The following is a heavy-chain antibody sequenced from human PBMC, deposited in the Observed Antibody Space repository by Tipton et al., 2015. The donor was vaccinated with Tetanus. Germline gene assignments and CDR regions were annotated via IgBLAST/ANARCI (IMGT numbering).Heavy chain of an antibody. D-gene: IGHD4-23*01. J-gene: IGHJ6*02. Sequence: SLRLSCAASGFTFSSYWMHWVRQAPGKGLVWVSRINSDGSSTNYADSVKGRFTISRDNAKNTLYLQMNSLRAEDTAVYYCARDYGGSTRYYYYGMDVWGLGTTVTVS. CDR1: GFTFSSYW. CDR3: ARDYGGSTRYYYYGMDV. V-gene: IGHV3-74*01. CDR2: INSDGSST.